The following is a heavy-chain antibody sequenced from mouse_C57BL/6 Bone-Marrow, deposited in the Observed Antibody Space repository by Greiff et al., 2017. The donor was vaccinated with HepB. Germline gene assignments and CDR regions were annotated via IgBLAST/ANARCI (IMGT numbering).Heavy chain of an antibody. Sequence: EVQLVESGGGLVQPGGSMKLSCAASGFTFSDAWMDWVRQSPEKGLEWVAEIRNKANNHATYYAESVKGRFTISRDDSKSSVYLQMNSLRAEDTGIYYCTLYYSNSYYYAMDYWGQGTSVTVSS. D-gene: IGHD2-5*01. J-gene: IGHJ4*01. CDR3: TLYYSNSYYYAMDY. CDR1: GFTFSDAW. V-gene: IGHV6-6*01. CDR2: IRNKANNHAT.